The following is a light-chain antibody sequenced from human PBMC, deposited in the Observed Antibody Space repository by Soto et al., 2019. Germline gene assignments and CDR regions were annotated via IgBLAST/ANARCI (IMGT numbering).Light chain of an antibody. CDR3: QKYDGAPLT. V-gene: IGKV1-27*01. J-gene: IGKJ4*01. Sequence: DIQMTQSPSSLSASVGDRVTITCRAGQDINIYLAWYQQKPGKVPKLLISAASTLQSGVPSRFSGSVSGTDFTLTISSPQPEYVATYYCQKYDGAPLTFGGGTKVEIK. CDR2: AAS. CDR1: QDINIY.